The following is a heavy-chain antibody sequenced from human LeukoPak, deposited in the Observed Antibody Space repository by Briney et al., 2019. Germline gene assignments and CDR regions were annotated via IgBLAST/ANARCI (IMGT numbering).Heavy chain of an antibody. Sequence: GGSLRLSCAASGFTFSSYWMHWVRQAPGKGLVWVSRINSDGSSTSYADSVKGRFTFSRDNAKNTLYLQMNSLRAEDTAVYYCARGGHNYDDDDFDIWGQGTMVTVSS. V-gene: IGHV3-74*01. CDR3: ARGGHNYDDDDFDI. CDR1: GFTFSSYW. CDR2: INSDGSST. D-gene: IGHD5-24*01. J-gene: IGHJ3*02.